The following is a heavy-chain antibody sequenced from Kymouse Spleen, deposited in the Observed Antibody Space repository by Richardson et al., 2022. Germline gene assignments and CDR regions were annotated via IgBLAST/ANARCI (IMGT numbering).Heavy chain of an antibody. D-gene: IGHD1-26*01. V-gene: IGHV3-9*01. J-gene: IGHJ4*02. CDR2: ISWNSGSI. Sequence: EVQLVESGGGLVQPGRSLRLSCAASGFTFDDYAMHWVRQAPGKGLEWVSGISWNSGSIGYADSVKGRFTISRDNAKNSLYLQMNSLRAEDTALYYCAKDRSGGATDYFDYWGQGTLVTVSS. CDR1: GFTFDDYA. CDR3: AKDRSGGATDYFDY.